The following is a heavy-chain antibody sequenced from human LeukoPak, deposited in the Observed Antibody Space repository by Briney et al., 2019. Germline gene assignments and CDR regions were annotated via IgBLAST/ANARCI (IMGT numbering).Heavy chain of an antibody. D-gene: IGHD6-19*01. CDR3: ARLFGSGWPGYFYYAMVV. CDR1: GFTFSSYG. Sequence: GGSLRLSCAASGFTFSSYGMHWVRQAPGKGLEWVAVIWYDGSNKYYADSVKGRFTISRDNSKSTLYLQMNSLRAEDTAVYYCARLFGSGWPGYFYYAMVVWGQGTTVAVSS. CDR2: IWYDGSNK. V-gene: IGHV3-33*01. J-gene: IGHJ6*02.